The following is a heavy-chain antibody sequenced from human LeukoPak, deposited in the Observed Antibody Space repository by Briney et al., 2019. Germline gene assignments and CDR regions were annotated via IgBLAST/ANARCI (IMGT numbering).Heavy chain of an antibody. D-gene: IGHD3-22*01. Sequence: GGSLTLFCAPSVFTVSSNYLSLVPEAPGKGLEWVSVIYSGGSTYYADSVKGRFTISRHNSKKTLYLQMNSLRAEDTSVYYCARGGYADYWGQGTLVTVSS. CDR3: ARGGYADY. V-gene: IGHV3-53*04. CDR1: VFTVSSNY. J-gene: IGHJ4*02. CDR2: IYSGGST.